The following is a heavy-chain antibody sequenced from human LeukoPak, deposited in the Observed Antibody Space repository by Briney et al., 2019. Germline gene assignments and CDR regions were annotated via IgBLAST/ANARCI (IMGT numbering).Heavy chain of an antibody. D-gene: IGHD6-13*01. V-gene: IGHV3-73*01. CDR3: TRPLGAAAGTYFDP. J-gene: IGHJ5*02. CDR2: IRSKPNNYAT. Sequence: PGGSLRLSCAASGFTFSNYGMHWVRQASGKGPEWVGHIRSKPNNYATAYAASVKGRFTISRDDSKNTAYLQMNSLKIEDTAVYYCTRPLGAAAGTYFDPWGQGTLVTVSS. CDR1: GFTFSNYG.